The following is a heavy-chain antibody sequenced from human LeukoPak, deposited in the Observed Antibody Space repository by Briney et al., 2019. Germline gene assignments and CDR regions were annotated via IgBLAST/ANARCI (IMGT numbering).Heavy chain of an antibody. V-gene: IGHV1-69*13. CDR3: ARDTTNYYDSSGPHGY. J-gene: IGHJ4*02. Sequence: AASVKVSCKASGGTFNNYAISWVRQAPGQGLEWMGGIIPIFGTANYAQKFQGRVTITADESTSTAYMELSSLRSEDTAVYYCARDTTNYYDSSGPHGYWGQGTLVTVSS. CDR1: GGTFNNYA. D-gene: IGHD3-22*01. CDR2: IIPIFGTA.